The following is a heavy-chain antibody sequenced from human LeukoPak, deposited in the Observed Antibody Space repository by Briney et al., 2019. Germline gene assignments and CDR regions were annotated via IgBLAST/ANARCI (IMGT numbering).Heavy chain of an antibody. Sequence: ASVKGSCKASGYTFTGFYMHWVRQAPGQGLEWMGWINPNSGGTKYAQKFQGRVTMTRDTSISTAYMELSSLRSDDTAVYYCARDLYIGYDSPSLLFDPWGQGSLVTVSS. J-gene: IGHJ5*02. CDR2: INPNSGGT. CDR3: ARDLYIGYDSPSLLFDP. CDR1: GYTFTGFY. V-gene: IGHV1-2*02. D-gene: IGHD3-22*01.